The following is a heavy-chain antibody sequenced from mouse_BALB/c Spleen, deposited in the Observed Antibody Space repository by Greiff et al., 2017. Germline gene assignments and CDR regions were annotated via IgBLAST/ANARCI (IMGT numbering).Heavy chain of an antibody. V-gene: IGHV1S81*02. Sequence: QVQLKESGAELVKPGASVKLSCKASGYTFTSYYMYWVKQRPGQGLEWIGEINPSNGGTNFNEKFESKATLTVDKSSSTAYMQLSSLTSEDSAVYYCTRAEKSYYRYDGDYFDYWGQGTTLTVSS. D-gene: IGHD2-14*01. CDR2: INPSNGGT. J-gene: IGHJ2*01. CDR1: GYTFTSYY. CDR3: TRAEKSYYRYDGDYFDY.